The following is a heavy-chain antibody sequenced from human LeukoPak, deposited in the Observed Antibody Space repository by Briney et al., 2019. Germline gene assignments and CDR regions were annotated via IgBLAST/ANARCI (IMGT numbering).Heavy chain of an antibody. CDR3: ARDSVGASIPLIWFDP. CDR2: INSDGSST. D-gene: IGHD1-26*01. Sequence: VGSLRLSCAASGFTFSSYWMHWVRQAPGKGLVWVSRINSDGSSTSYADSVKGRFTISRDNAKNTLYLQMNSLRAEDTAVYYCARDSVGASIPLIWFDPWGQGTPVTVSS. V-gene: IGHV3-74*01. CDR1: GFTFSSYW. J-gene: IGHJ5*02.